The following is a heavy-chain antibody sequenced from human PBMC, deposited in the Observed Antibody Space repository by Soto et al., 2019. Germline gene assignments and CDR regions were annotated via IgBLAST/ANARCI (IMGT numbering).Heavy chain of an antibody. CDR3: AKGPYSGSYLDYYYYYYGMDV. J-gene: IGHJ6*02. V-gene: IGHV3-23*01. CDR2: ISGSGGST. Sequence: PGGSLRHSCAASGFTFSSYAMSGVRQAPGKGLEWVSAISGSGGSTYYADSVNGRFTISRDNSKNTLYLQMNSLRAEDTAVYYCAKGPYSGSYLDYYYYYYGMDVWGQGTTVTVSS. D-gene: IGHD1-26*01. CDR1: GFTFSSYA.